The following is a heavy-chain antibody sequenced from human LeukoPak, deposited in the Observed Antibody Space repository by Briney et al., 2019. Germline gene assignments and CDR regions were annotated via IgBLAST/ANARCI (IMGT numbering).Heavy chain of an antibody. Sequence: SQTLSLTCTVSGGSISSGGYYWSWIRQPPGKGLEWIGYIYYSGSTNYNPSLKSRVTISVDTSKNQFSLKLSSVTAADTAVYYCAREGIAARYYYYGMDVWGQGTTVTVSS. CDR1: GGSISSGGYY. CDR2: IYYSGST. J-gene: IGHJ6*02. V-gene: IGHV4-61*08. D-gene: IGHD6-6*01. CDR3: AREGIAARYYYYGMDV.